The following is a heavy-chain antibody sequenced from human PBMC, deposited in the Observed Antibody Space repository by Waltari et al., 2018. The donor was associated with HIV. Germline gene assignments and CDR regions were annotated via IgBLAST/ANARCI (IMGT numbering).Heavy chain of an antibody. CDR1: GFSLTTSGVG. Sequence: QITLKESGPTMMKLKQTLTLTYTYSGFSLTTSGVGVAWIRQPRGRAPEWLAVIYWEDNKHNNSSLRSRLTIYKNTSKNQVFLIVGNMDPSDRATYYCAHAYFYRSGSFFAYWGQGILVSVSS. CDR3: AHAYFYRSGSFFAY. D-gene: IGHD3-10*01. J-gene: IGHJ4*02. CDR2: IYWEDNK. V-gene: IGHV2-5*02.